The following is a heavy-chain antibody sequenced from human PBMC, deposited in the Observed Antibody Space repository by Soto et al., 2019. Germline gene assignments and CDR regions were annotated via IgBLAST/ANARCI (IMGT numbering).Heavy chain of an antibody. V-gene: IGHV3-21*01. D-gene: IGHD2-2*01. J-gene: IGHJ1*01. CDR1: GFTFSSYS. Sequence: EVQLVESGGGLVKPGGSLRLSCAASGFTFSSYSMNWVRQAPGKGLEWVTYISSSSSYIYYADSVKGRFTISRDNAKNSLYLQMNTLRAEDTAVYYCARVSTDCSSTSCYGYSDYQEYFQHWGQGTLVTVSS. CDR3: ARVSTDCSSTSCYGYSDYQEYFQH. CDR2: ISSSSSYI.